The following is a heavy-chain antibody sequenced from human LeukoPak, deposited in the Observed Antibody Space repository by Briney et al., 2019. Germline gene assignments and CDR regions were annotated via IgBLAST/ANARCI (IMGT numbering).Heavy chain of an antibody. J-gene: IGHJ4*02. V-gene: IGHV3-23*01. D-gene: IGHD6-19*01. CDR3: ARNSGWYGVS. CDR2: IDYSGGDT. Sequence: ETLSLTCTVSGGSISSSSYYWGWIRQPPGKGLEWVSSIDYSGGDTHYADSVKGRFTISRDNSKNTLYLQLSSPRGDDTAVYFCARNSGWYGVSWGQGTLVTVSS. CDR1: GGSISSSSYY.